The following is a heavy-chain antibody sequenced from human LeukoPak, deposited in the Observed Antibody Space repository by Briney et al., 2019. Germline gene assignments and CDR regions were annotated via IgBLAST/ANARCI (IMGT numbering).Heavy chain of an antibody. CDR2: IKSKSDGGTA. Sequence: GGSLRLSCAASGFTFSNAWMSWVRQAPGKGLEWVGRIKSKSDGGTADFAAPLKGRFTMSRDDSKNALYLQMNSLKTEDTAVYYRATYTSSYSDYWGQGTLVTVSS. CDR3: ATYTSSYSDY. J-gene: IGHJ4*02. V-gene: IGHV3-15*01. CDR1: GFTFSNAW. D-gene: IGHD3-22*01.